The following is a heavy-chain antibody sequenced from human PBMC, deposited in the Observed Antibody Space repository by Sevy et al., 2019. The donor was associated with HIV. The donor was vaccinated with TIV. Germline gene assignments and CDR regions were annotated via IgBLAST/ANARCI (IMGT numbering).Heavy chain of an antibody. J-gene: IGHJ4*02. V-gene: IGHV3-15*01. CDR2: IKRKTDGGTT. CDR1: GFTFSNAW. D-gene: IGHD3-3*01. CDR3: TTIRFMEWLLWDY. Sequence: GGSLILSCAASGFTFSNAWMSWVRQAPGKGLEWAGRIKRKTDGGTTDYDAPVTCRCTISRDDSKNTLYLQMNSLKAADTAVYYCTTIRFMEWLLWDYWGQGTLVTVSS.